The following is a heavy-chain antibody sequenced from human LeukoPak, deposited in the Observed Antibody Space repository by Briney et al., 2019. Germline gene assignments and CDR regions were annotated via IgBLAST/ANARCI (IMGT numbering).Heavy chain of an antibody. D-gene: IGHD5-18*01. V-gene: IGHV4-4*07. J-gene: IGHJ3*02. Sequence: SETLSLTCTVSGGSISSYYWSWIRQPAGKGLEWIGRIYTSGSTNYNPSLKSRVTLSVDTSKNQFSLKLSSVTAADTAVYYCARDPGRGYSAAFDIWGQGTMVTVSS. CDR1: GGSISSYY. CDR3: ARDPGRGYSAAFDI. CDR2: IYTSGST.